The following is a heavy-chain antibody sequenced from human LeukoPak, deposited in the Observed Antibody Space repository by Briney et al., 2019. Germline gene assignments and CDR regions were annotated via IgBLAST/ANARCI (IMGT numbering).Heavy chain of an antibody. CDR2: ISWNSGSI. J-gene: IGHJ4*02. CDR1: GFTFDDYA. CDR3: AKDGDSSGWYGSTDY. Sequence: PGGSLRLSCAASGFTFDDYAMHWVRQAPGKGLEWVSGISWNSGSIGYADSVKGRLTISRDNAKNSLYLQMNSLRAEDTALYYCAKDGDSSGWYGSTDYWGQGTLVTVSS. V-gene: IGHV3-9*01. D-gene: IGHD6-19*01.